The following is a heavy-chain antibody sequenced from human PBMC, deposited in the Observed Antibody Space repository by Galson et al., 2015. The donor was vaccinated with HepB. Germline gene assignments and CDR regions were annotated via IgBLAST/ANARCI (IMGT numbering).Heavy chain of an antibody. D-gene: IGHD3-22*01. CDR3: ARADYYDSSGYPTSRAAFNV. V-gene: IGHV1-69*02. CDR2: YIPILPIT. J-gene: IGHJ3*01. Sequence: SVKVSCKASGGTFKNYIFYWVRQAPGQGLEWMGRYIPILPITNYAQNLQGRVTITADKSTSTVYMELSSLRFDDTAVYYCARADYYDSSGYPTSRAAFNVWGHGTMVTVSA. CDR1: GGTFKNYI.